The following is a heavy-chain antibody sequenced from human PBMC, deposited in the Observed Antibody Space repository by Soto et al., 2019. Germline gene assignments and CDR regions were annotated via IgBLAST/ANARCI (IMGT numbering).Heavy chain of an antibody. J-gene: IGHJ6*02. CDR3: ARWKATGTTGGYYYGMDV. V-gene: IGHV1-3*01. CDR1: GYTFTSYA. Sequence: QVQLVQSGAEVKKPGASVKVSCKASGYTFTSYAMHWVRQAPGQRLEWMGWINAGNGNTKYSQKFQGRVTITRDTSGSTAYMELSSLRSEDTAVYYCARWKATGTTGGYYYGMDVWGQGTTVTVSS. D-gene: IGHD1-7*01. CDR2: INAGNGNT.